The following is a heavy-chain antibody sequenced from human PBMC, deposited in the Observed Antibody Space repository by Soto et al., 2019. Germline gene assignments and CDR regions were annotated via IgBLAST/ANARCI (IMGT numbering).Heavy chain of an antibody. J-gene: IGHJ3*02. CDR2: TRNKANSYTT. Sequence: EVQLVESGGGLVQPGGSLRLSCAASGFTFSDHNMDWVRQAPGKGLEWVGRTRNKANSYTTEYAASVKGRFTISGDDSKNSVYLQMNSLKTEDTAVYYCARSPLGTAPGDIWGQGTMVTVSS. CDR1: GFTFSDHN. V-gene: IGHV3-72*01. D-gene: IGHD1-7*01. CDR3: ARSPLGTAPGDI.